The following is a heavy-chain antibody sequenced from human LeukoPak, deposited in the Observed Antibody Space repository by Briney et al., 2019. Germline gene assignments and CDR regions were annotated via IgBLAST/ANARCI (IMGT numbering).Heavy chain of an antibody. D-gene: IGHD4/OR15-4a*01. CDR1: GYTFTSYA. CDR3: ARVETSRGAAHVYYMDV. V-gene: IGHV1-69*13. J-gene: IGHJ6*03. CDR2: IIPIFGTA. Sequence: SVKVSCKASGYTFTSYAISWVRQAPGQGLEWMGGIIPIFGTANYAQKFQGRVTITADESTSTAYMELSSLRSEDTAVYYCARVETSRGAAHVYYMDVWGKGTTVTVSS.